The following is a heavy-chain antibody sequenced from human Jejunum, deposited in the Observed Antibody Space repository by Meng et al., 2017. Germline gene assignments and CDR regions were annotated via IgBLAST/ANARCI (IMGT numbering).Heavy chain of an antibody. V-gene: IGHV3-7*01. CDR1: GFTFSSYW. J-gene: IGHJ4*02. D-gene: IGHD5-12*01. Sequence: GESLKISCAASGFTFSSYWMSWVRQAPGKGLEWVANIKQDGSEKYYVDSVKGRFTISRDNAKNSLYLQMNSLRAEDTAVYYCARDDVRSGYRIRVFDYWGQGTLVTVSS. CDR3: ARDDVRSGYRIRVFDY. CDR2: IKQDGSEK.